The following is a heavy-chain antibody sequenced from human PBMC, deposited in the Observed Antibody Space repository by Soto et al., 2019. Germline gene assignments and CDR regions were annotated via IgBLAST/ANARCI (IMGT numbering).Heavy chain of an antibody. CDR1: GFTFSNAW. V-gene: IGHV3-15*01. D-gene: IGHD5-12*01. J-gene: IGHJ4*02. CDR3: TTRLVGGYDLWDYFDY. Sequence: GGSLRLSCAASGFTFSNAWMSWVRQAPGKGLEWVGRIKSKTDGGTTDYAAPVKGRFTISRDDSKNTLYLQMNSLKPEDTAVYYCTTRLVGGYDLWDYFDYWGQGTLVTVSS. CDR2: IKSKTDGGTT.